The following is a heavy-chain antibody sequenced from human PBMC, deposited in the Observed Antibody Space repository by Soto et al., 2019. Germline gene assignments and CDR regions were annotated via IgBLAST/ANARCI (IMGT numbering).Heavy chain of an antibody. V-gene: IGHV3-33*01. CDR1: GFTFSSYG. J-gene: IGHJ6*02. CDR2: IWYDGSNK. Sequence: GGSLRLSCAASGFTFSSYGMHWVRQARGKGLEWVAVIWYDGSNKYYADSAKGRFTISRDNSKNTLYLQINSLRAEDTAVYYCARDPGPVAGPRYFYYCMDVWGQGTTVTVSS. CDR3: ARDPGPVAGPRYFYYCMDV. D-gene: IGHD6-19*01.